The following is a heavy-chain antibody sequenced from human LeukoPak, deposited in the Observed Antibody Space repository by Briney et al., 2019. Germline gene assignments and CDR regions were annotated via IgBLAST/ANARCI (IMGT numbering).Heavy chain of an antibody. J-gene: IGHJ4*02. CDR3: ARHASVDGNWPRPLDY. Sequence: SETLSLTCTVSGGSISSSNYYWGGIRQPPGKGREWSGNIYYSGSTYYKPSPKTRVTISVDTSKTQFSLKLTSVTATDRAVYYCARHASVDGNWPRPLDYWGQGSLVTVSS. D-gene: IGHD6-19*01. CDR1: GGSISSSNYY. V-gene: IGHV4-39*01. CDR2: IYYSGST.